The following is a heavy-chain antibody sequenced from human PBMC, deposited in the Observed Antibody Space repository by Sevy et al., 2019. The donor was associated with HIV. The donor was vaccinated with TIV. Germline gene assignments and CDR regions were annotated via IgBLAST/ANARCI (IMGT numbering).Heavy chain of an antibody. CDR1: GFAFSNYW. J-gene: IGHJ6*02. CDR3: ARDRGITVYNYYGMDV. Sequence: GSLRLSCAASGFAFSNYWMNWVRQAPGKGLEWVANIKQDGSEIYDVDSVRGRFSISRDNAKNSVFLQMNSLRVEDTAVYYCARDRGITVYNYYGMDVWGQGTTVTVSS. CDR2: IKQDGSEI. D-gene: IGHD1-20*01. V-gene: IGHV3-7*01.